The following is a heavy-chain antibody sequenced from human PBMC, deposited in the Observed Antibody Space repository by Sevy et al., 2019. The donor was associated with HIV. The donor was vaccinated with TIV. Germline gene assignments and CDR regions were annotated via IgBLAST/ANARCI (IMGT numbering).Heavy chain of an antibody. J-gene: IGHJ4*02. Sequence: GGSLRLSCAASGFTFSSYWMSWVRQAPGKGLEWVPSIKQDGSEKYYVDSVKGRFTISRDNAKNSLYLQMNSLRAEDTAVYYCARALVVVPAATLGYWGQGTLVTVSS. D-gene: IGHD2-2*01. CDR1: GFTFSSYW. CDR3: ARALVVVPAATLGY. CDR2: IKQDGSEK. V-gene: IGHV3-7*01.